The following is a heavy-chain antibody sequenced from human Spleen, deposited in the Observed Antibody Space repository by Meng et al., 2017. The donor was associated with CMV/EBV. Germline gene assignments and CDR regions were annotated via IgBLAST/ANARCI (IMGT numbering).Heavy chain of an antibody. J-gene: IGHJ3*02. CDR2: IYYSGRT. Sequence: SETLSLTCTVSGDSITSGTYYWAWLRHSPGKGLEWIGNIYYSGRTFYNPSLRSRVTISVENSKNQFSLKLNSVTAADTAVYYCSRRRNIVVVPTAIRDAFDIWGQGTMVTVSS. CDR1: GDSITSGTYY. CDR3: SRRRNIVVVPTAIRDAFDI. V-gene: IGHV4-39*01. D-gene: IGHD2-2*02.